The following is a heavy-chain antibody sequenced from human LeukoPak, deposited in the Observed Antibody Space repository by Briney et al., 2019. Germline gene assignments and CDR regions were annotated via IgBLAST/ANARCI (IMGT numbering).Heavy chain of an antibody. CDR2: ISYDGSNK. V-gene: IGHV3-30*18. J-gene: IGHJ6*02. Sequence: GGSLRLSCAASGFTFSSYGMHWVRQAPGKGLEWVAVISYDGSNKYYAASVKGRFTISRDNSKNTLYLQMNSLRAEDTAVYYCANGGSMDVWGQGTTVTVSS. D-gene: IGHD2-15*01. CDR3: ANGGSMDV. CDR1: GFTFSSYG.